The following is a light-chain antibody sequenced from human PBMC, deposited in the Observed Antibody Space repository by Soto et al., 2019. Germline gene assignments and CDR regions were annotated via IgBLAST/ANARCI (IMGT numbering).Light chain of an antibody. V-gene: IGKV3-15*01. Sequence: EIVMTQSPATLSVSPRERATLSCRASQSVSSNLAWYQQKPGQAPRLLIYGASTRATGIPASFSGSGSGTEFTLTIRSLQSEDFAIYFCQQYNNWPPDRTFGQGTKVEIK. CDR1: QSVSSN. CDR2: GAS. J-gene: IGKJ1*01. CDR3: QQYNNWPPDRT.